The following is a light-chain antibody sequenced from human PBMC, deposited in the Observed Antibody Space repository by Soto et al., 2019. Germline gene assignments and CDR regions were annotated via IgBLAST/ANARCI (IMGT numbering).Light chain of an antibody. V-gene: IGKV1-39*01. CDR3: QQSSSTPPYT. J-gene: IGKJ2*01. CDR2: AAS. Sequence: DIQMTQSPSSLSASVGDRVTITCRASQSISSYLNWYQQKPGKAPKLLIYAASSLQGGVPSRFSGSRSGTDFTLTISSLQPEDFATYYCQQSSSTPPYTFGQGTKLEIK. CDR1: QSISSY.